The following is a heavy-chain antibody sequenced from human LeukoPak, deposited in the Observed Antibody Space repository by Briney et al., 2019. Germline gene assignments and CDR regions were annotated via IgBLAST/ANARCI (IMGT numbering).Heavy chain of an antibody. J-gene: IGHJ4*02. V-gene: IGHV4-34*01. CDR1: GGSFSGYY. CDR2: INHSGST. CDR3: ARSYYYDPEDGPFDY. Sequence: PSETLSLTCAVYGGSFSGYYWSWIRQPPGKGLEWIGEINHSGSTNYNPSLKSRVTISVDTSKNQFSLKLSSVTAADTAVYYCARSYYYDPEDGPFDYWGQGTLVTVSS. D-gene: IGHD3-22*01.